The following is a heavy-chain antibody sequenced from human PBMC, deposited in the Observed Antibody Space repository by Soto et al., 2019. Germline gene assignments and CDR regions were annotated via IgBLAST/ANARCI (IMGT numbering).Heavy chain of an antibody. D-gene: IGHD4-17*01. CDR3: ATYGGKVLDY. J-gene: IGHJ4*02. V-gene: IGHV1-2*02. CDR1: GYSLTGYY. CDR2: INPSGGGT. Sequence: ASVKVSCKTSGYSLTGYYMHWVRQAPGQGLEWMGWINPSGGGTNYAQKFQGRVTMTRDTSTSTVYMELSRLRSEDTAVYYCATYGGKVLDYWGQGTLVTVSS.